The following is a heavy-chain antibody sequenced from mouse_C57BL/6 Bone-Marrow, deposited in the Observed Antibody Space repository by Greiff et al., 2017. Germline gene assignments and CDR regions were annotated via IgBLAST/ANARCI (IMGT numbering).Heavy chain of an antibody. V-gene: IGHV5-12*01. CDR2: ISNGGGST. Sequence: EVKLVESGGGLVQPGGSLKLSCAASGFTFSDYYMYWVRQTPEKRLEWVAYISNGGGSTYYPDTVKGRFTISRDNAKNTLYLQMSRLKSEDTAMYYCARHGRRVYYAMDYWGQGTSVTVSS. J-gene: IGHJ4*01. CDR3: ARHGRRVYYAMDY. CDR1: GFTFSDYY.